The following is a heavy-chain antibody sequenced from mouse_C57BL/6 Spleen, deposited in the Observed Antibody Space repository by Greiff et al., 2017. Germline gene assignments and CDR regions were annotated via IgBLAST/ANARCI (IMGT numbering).Heavy chain of an antibody. D-gene: IGHD1-1*02. CDR3: ARAPYLVDFDG. V-gene: IGHV5-17*01. J-gene: IGHJ1*03. Sequence: EVHLVESGGGLVKPGGSLKLSCAASGFTFSDYGMHWVRQAPEKGLEWVAYISSGSSTIYYADTVKGRFTISRDNAKNTLFLQMTSLRSEDTAMYYCARAPYLVDFDGWGTGTTVTVSS. CDR1: GFTFSDYG. CDR2: ISSGSSTI.